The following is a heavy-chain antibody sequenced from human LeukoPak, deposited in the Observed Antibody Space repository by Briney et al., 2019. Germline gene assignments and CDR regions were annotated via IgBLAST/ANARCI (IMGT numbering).Heavy chain of an antibody. J-gene: IGHJ5*02. Sequence: ASVKVSCKAFGYTFTSHWMHWVRQAPGQGFEWMGIINPGSGTTTYAQKFQGRVTMTRDTSTSTVYMELSSLRSEDTAVYYCARDSVIWQQLANWFDPWGQGTLVTVSS. D-gene: IGHD6-13*01. CDR2: INPGSGTT. CDR1: GYTFTSHW. V-gene: IGHV1-46*01. CDR3: ARDSVIWQQLANWFDP.